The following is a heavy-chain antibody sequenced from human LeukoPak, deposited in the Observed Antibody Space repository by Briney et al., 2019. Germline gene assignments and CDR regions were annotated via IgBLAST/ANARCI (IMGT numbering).Heavy chain of an antibody. V-gene: IGHV4-34*01. CDR3: ASLGGYYYDSSGPDY. D-gene: IGHD3-22*01. J-gene: IGHJ4*02. Sequence: PSETLSLTCAVYGGSFSGYYWSWIRQPPGNGLEWIGEINHSGSTNYNPSLKSRVTISVDTSKNQFSLKLSSVTAADTAVYYCASLGGYYYDSSGPDYWGQGTLVTVSS. CDR1: GGSFSGYY. CDR2: INHSGST.